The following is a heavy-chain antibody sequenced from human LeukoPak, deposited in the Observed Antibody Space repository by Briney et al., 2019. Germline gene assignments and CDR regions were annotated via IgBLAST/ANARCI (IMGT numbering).Heavy chain of an antibody. CDR3: AREAEGSSWYEVRGTFDY. CDR1: GLTPCSYA. Sequence: GGSLRLSCVVSGLTPCSYAMHWVRHAPGKGLEWVSAISFDRSNKYYADSVKGRFTISRDNSKYTVSLQMNSLRAEDTAVYYCAREAEGSSWYEVRGTFDYWGQGTLVTVSS. V-gene: IGHV3-30*04. D-gene: IGHD6-13*01. J-gene: IGHJ4*02. CDR2: ISFDRSNK.